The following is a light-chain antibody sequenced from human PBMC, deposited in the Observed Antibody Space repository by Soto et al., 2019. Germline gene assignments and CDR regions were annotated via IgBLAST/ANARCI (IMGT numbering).Light chain of an antibody. J-gene: IGKJ2*01. CDR3: QQYNNWPPRDT. CDR2: GAS. Sequence: EIVMTQSPATLSVSPGERATLSCRASQSVRSTLAWYQQKPGQAPRLLIYGASTRATGIPARFSGSGSGTEFTLTISSLQSEDFAVYYCQQYNNWPPRDTFGQGTKLEIK. V-gene: IGKV3-15*01. CDR1: QSVRST.